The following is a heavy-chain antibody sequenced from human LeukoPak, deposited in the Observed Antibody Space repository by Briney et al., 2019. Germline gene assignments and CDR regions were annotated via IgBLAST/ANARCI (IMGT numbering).Heavy chain of an antibody. Sequence: GGPLRLSCAASGFTFSSYAMSWVRQAPGKGLEWVSAISGSGGSTYYADSVKGRFTISRDNSKNTLYLQMNSLRAEDTAVYYCAKDRGSRYNWIYGYMDVWGKGTTVTVSS. CDR2: ISGSGGST. V-gene: IGHV3-23*01. CDR3: AKDRGSRYNWIYGYMDV. J-gene: IGHJ6*03. D-gene: IGHD1-7*01. CDR1: GFTFSSYA.